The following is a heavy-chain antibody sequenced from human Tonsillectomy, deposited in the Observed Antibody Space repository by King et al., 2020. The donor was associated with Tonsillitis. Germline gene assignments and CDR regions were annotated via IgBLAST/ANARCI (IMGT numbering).Heavy chain of an antibody. CDR1: GVTFSDAW. D-gene: IGHD3-16*02. CDR3: TTDLNLITFGRVIVTDVFDI. CDR2: IKSKIDGGTT. J-gene: IGHJ3*02. Sequence: VQLVESGGGLVKPGGSLRLSCAASGVTFSDAWMNWVRQAPGKGLEWVARIKSKIDGGTTNYAAPVKGRFTISRDDSKNTLYLQMNSLKIEDTAVYYCTTDLNLITFGRVIVTDVFDIWGQGTMVTVSS. V-gene: IGHV3-15*07.